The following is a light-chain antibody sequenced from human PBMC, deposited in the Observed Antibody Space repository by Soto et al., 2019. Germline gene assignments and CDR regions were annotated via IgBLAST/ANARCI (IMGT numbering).Light chain of an antibody. CDR1: QSVSSY. V-gene: IGKV3-11*01. CDR2: DAS. J-gene: IGKJ3*01. Sequence: EIVLTQSPATLSLSPGERATLSCRASQSVSSYLAWYQQKPGQAPRRLIYDASNRATGIPARFSGSGSGTDFALTISSLEPEDFAVYYCQQRSTLFTFGPGTKVDIK. CDR3: QQRSTLFT.